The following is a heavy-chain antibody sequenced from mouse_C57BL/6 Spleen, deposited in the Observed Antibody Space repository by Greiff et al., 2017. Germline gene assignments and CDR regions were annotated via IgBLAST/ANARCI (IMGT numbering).Heavy chain of an antibody. D-gene: IGHD1-1*01. CDR2: IWRGGST. V-gene: IGHV2-5*01. J-gene: IGHJ2*01. CDR1: GFSLPSYG. CDR3: AKNSGYGSSYFDY. Sequence: VQGVESGPGLVQPSQSLSITCPVSGFSLPSYGVHWVRQSPGKGLEWLGVIWRGGSTDYNAAFMSRLSITKDNSKSQVFFKMNSLQADDTAIYYCAKNSGYGSSYFDYWGQGTTLTVSS.